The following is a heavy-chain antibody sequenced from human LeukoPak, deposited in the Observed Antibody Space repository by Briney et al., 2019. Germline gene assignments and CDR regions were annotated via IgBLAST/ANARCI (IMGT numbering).Heavy chain of an antibody. CDR1: GFTFDDYG. J-gene: IGHJ4*02. CDR2: INWNGGST. Sequence: GGSLRLSCAASGFTFDDYGMTWVRQAPGKGLEWVSAINWNGGSTGYADSVKGRFTISRDNAKNSLYLQMNSLRAEDTAVYYCARASEKWEHYFDYWGQGTLVTVSS. D-gene: IGHD1-26*01. CDR3: ARASEKWEHYFDY. V-gene: IGHV3-20*04.